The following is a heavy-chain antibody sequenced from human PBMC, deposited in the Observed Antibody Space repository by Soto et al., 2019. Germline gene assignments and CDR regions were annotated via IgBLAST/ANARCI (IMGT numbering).Heavy chain of an antibody. J-gene: IGHJ6*02. D-gene: IGHD1-26*01. CDR3: ARDRGGNYEADKYFGMDV. CDR1: GYTFSNYA. Sequence: ASVKVSCKASGYTFSNYAIYWVRQAPGQRLEWMGWINAGNGDTKYSQKLQGRVTITRDTSASTAYVELSSLRSEDTAAYYCARDRGGNYEADKYFGMDVWGQGTTVTVSS. V-gene: IGHV1-3*01. CDR2: INAGNGDT.